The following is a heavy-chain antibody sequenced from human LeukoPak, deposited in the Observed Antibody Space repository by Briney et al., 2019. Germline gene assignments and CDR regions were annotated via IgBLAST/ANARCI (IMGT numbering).Heavy chain of an antibody. Sequence: GGSLRLSCAASGFTFSSYSMNWVRQAPGKGLEWGSYISGSSSTIYYADSVKGRFTISRDNGKNTLYLQMNSLRAEDTAVYYCARDKRDSSGYFDYWGQGTLVTVSS. CDR2: ISGSSSTI. CDR3: ARDKRDSSGYFDY. D-gene: IGHD3-22*01. CDR1: GFTFSSYS. V-gene: IGHV3-48*01. J-gene: IGHJ4*02.